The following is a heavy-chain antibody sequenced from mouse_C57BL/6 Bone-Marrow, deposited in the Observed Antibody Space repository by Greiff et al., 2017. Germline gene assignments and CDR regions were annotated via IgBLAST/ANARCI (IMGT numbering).Heavy chain of an antibody. CDR3: ARPLLCRCVDV. V-gene: IGHV1-64*01. CDR1: GYTFTSYW. Sequence: QVQLQQPGAELVKPGASVKLSCKASGYTFTSYWMHWVKQRPGQGLEWIGMIHPNSGSTNYNEKFKSKATLTVDKSSSTAYMQLSSLTSGDSAVYDCARPLLCRCVDVWGTGTTVTVSS. D-gene: IGHD1-1*01. CDR2: IHPNSGST. J-gene: IGHJ1*03.